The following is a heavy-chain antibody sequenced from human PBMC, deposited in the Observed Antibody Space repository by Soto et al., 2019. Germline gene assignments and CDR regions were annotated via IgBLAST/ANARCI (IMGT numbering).Heavy chain of an antibody. V-gene: IGHV3-30*18. CDR3: AKLRNYCGGECYVAFDI. D-gene: IGHD2-21*01. CDR1: GFTFSSYG. CDR2: ISYDGSNK. J-gene: IGHJ3*02. Sequence: QVQLVESGGGVVQPGRSLRLSCVASGFTFSSYGMHWVRQAPGKGLEWVAFISYDGSNKYYADSVKGRFTISRDNSKNTLYLQMNSLSAEDMAVYYWAKLRNYCGGECYVAFDIWGQGTMVTVSS.